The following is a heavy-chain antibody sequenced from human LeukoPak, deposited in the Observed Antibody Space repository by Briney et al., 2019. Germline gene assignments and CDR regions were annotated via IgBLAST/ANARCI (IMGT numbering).Heavy chain of an antibody. CDR2: VYYTGST. D-gene: IGHD6-6*01. Sequence: SETLSLTCSVSGGSVSNYYWSWIRQPPGKGLEWIGYVYYTGSTNYNPSLKSRVTMFEDKSKNQFSLRLYSVTVADTAVYYCARHFAYSSSSYFDYWGQGSLVTVSS. CDR1: GGSVSNYY. J-gene: IGHJ4*02. V-gene: IGHV4-59*08. CDR3: ARHFAYSSSSYFDY.